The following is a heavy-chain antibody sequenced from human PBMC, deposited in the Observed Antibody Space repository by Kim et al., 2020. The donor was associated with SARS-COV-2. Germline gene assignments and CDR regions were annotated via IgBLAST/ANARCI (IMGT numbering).Heavy chain of an antibody. J-gene: IGHJ5*02. CDR1: GYTFTSYY. CDR3: ARGEWGYCTNGVCFPWFDP. V-gene: IGHV1-46*01. Sequence: ASVKVSCKASGYTFTSYYMHWVRQAPGQGLEWMGIINPSGGSTSYAQKFQGRVTMTRDTSTSTVYMELSSLRSEDTAVYYCARGEWGYCTNGVCFPWFDPWGQGTLVTVSS. CDR2: INPSGGST. D-gene: IGHD2-8*01.